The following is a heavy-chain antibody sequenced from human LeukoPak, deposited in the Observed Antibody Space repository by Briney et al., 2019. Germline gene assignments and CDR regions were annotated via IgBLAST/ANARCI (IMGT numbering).Heavy chain of an antibody. CDR1: GHTFTGQY. CDR2: INPKSGGT. Sequence: GASVKVSCTASGHTFTGQYMHWVRQAPGQGLEWMGWINPKSGGTKYAQKFQRRVTMTTDTSMSTAYMELSRLRFDDTAVYFCARDRSENWFDSWGQGTLVTVSS. CDR3: ARDRSENWFDS. D-gene: IGHD3-10*01. J-gene: IGHJ5*01. V-gene: IGHV1-2*02.